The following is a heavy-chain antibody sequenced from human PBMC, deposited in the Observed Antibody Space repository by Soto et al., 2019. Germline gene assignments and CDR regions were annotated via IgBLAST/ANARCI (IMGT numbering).Heavy chain of an antibody. D-gene: IGHD5-12*01. Sequence: PGESLKISCKGSGYSFTSYWIGWVRQMPGKGLEWMGIIYPGDSDTRYSPSFQGQVTISADKSISTAYLQWSSLKASDTAMYYCARLGRRDGYNYNYYYGMDVWGQGTTVTVSS. V-gene: IGHV5-51*01. J-gene: IGHJ6*02. CDR3: ARLGRRDGYNYNYYYGMDV. CDR2: IYPGDSDT. CDR1: GYSFTSYW.